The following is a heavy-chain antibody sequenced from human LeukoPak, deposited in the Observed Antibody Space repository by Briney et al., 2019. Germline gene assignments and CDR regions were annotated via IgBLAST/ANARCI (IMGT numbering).Heavy chain of an antibody. CDR3: ARGAYDSSGYYLRSYFDY. D-gene: IGHD3-22*01. V-gene: IGHV1-18*01. J-gene: IGHJ4*02. CDR2: ISAYNGNT. Sequence: GASVKVSCKASGYTFTSYGISWVRQAPGQGLEWMGWISAYNGNTNYAQKLQGRVTMTTDTSTSTAYMELRSLRSDDTAVYYCARGAYDSSGYYLRSYFDYWGQGTLVTVSS. CDR1: GYTFTSYG.